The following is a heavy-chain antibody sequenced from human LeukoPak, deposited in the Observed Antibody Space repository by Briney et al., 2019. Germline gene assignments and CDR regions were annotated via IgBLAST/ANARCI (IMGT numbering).Heavy chain of an antibody. CDR1: GYTFTGYY. J-gene: IGHJ4*02. V-gene: IGHV1-2*02. CDR3: ARLRTREWEFPFDY. Sequence: ASVKVSCKASGYTFTGYYMHWVRQAPGQGLEWMGWINPKSGGTTYAQKFQGRVTITRDTSISTVYMELNRLQPDDTAVYYCARLRTREWEFPFDYWGQGTLVTVSS. D-gene: IGHD3-16*01. CDR2: INPKSGGT.